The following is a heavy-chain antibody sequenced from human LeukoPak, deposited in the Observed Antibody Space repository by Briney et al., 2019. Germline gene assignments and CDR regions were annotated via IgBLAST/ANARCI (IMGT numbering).Heavy chain of an antibody. Sequence: TSETLSLTCAVYGGSFSGYYWSWIRQPPGKGLEWIGEINHSGSTNYNPSLKSRVTISVDTSKNQFSLKLSSVTAADTAVYYCARGRPRGRYYGSGSLTGSWFDPWGQGTLVTVSS. CDR2: INHSGST. CDR1: GGSFSGYY. J-gene: IGHJ5*02. V-gene: IGHV4-34*01. CDR3: ARGRPRGRYYGSGSLTGSWFDP. D-gene: IGHD3-10*01.